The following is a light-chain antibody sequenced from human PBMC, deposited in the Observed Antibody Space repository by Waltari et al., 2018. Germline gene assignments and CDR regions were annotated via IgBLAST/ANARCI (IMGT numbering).Light chain of an antibody. J-gene: IGKJ2*01. CDR1: QSVSSSY. CDR3: QQYGSSPVT. V-gene: IGKV3-20*01. Sequence: EIVLTQSPGTLSLSPGERATLSCWASQSVSSSYFDWYQQKPGQAPTILIFATSRRATGIPDRVSGIGSGTDCTLTISRLEPEDFAVYYGQQYGSSPVTFGQGTKLEI. CDR2: ATS.